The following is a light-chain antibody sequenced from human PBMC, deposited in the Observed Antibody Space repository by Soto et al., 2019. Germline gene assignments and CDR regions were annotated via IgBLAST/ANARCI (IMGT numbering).Light chain of an antibody. V-gene: IGLV4-60*03. Sequence: QLVLTQSSSASASLESSVKLTCTLSSGHRSYIIAWHQQQAGKAPRYLMKLEGSGSYNKGSGVPDRFSGSSSGADRYLTISTRQAEEEADYYCESWDRNTRVFGGGTKLTVL. CDR3: ESWDRNTRV. CDR1: SGHRSYI. J-gene: IGLJ2*01. CDR2: LEGSGSY.